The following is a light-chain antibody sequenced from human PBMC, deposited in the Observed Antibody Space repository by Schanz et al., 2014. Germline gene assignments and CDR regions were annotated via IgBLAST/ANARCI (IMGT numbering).Light chain of an antibody. V-gene: IGLV1-47*01. CDR2: RDN. CDR1: SSDIGRNY. J-gene: IGLJ3*02. CDR3: AAWDDRLKAWV. Sequence: QSVLTQPPSASGTPGQTVTISCSGSSSDIGRNYVFWFQQLPGRAPKRLIYRDNQRSSGISDRLSASKSGTSASLAISGLRSEDEADYYCAAWDDRLKAWVIGGGTKLTVL.